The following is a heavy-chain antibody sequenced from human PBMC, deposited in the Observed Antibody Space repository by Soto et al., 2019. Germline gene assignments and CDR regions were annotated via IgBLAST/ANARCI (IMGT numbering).Heavy chain of an antibody. CDR2: VSHDGRNT. V-gene: IGHV3-30*18. Sequence: VQLVESGGGVVQPGRSLRLSCAASGFTFSDYAMHWVRQAPGKRLEWVAVVSHDGRNTHYADSVKGRFTISRDRSKNTVSLEMTSLRAEDTAVYYRAKGGRQWLVTSGFNYWGQGALVTVSS. CDR3: AKGGRQWLVTSGFNY. D-gene: IGHD6-19*01. J-gene: IGHJ4*02. CDR1: GFTFSDYA.